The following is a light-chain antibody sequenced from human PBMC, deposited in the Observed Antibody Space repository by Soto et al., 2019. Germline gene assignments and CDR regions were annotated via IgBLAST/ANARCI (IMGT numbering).Light chain of an antibody. V-gene: IGKV1-17*01. CDR1: QAIRND. Sequence: DIQMTQSPSSLSASVGDRVTITCRASQAIRNDLAWYQQKPGRAPKRLIYGSSRLQSGDPSRFSGRGSGKEFALTITTQQPEDFATYYCLQHNVFPRTFDQGTKVEIK. J-gene: IGKJ1*01. CDR2: GSS. CDR3: LQHNVFPRT.